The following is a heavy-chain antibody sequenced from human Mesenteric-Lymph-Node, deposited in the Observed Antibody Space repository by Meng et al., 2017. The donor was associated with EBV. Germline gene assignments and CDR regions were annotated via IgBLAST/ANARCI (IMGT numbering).Heavy chain of an antibody. CDR3: ARADSSGPWHFDY. CDR2: IYHNGNT. CDR1: SGSISSSNW. V-gene: IGHV4-4*02. Sequence: GQLQGSGPGLVKPSGTLSLTCAVSSGSISSSNWWSWVRQPPGKGLEWIGEIYHNGNTNYNPSLKSRVTISVDKSKNQFSLKLNSVTAADTAVYYCARADSSGPWHFDYWGQGTLVTVSS. J-gene: IGHJ4*02. D-gene: IGHD3-22*01.